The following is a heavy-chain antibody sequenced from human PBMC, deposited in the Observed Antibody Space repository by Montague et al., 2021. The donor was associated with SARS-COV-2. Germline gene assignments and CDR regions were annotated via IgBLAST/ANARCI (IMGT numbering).Heavy chain of an antibody. V-gene: IGHV4-61*02. J-gene: IGHJ6*02. Sequence: TLSLTCTVSGGSISSGSYYWSWIRQPAGKGLEWIGRIYTSGSTNYNPSLKSRVTISVDTSKNQFSLKLSSVTAADTAVYYCAREILWLAATQHYYYYGMDLWGQGTTVTVSS. CDR1: GGSISSGSYY. CDR3: AREILWLAATQHYYYYGMDL. D-gene: IGHD2-21*01. CDR2: IYTSGST.